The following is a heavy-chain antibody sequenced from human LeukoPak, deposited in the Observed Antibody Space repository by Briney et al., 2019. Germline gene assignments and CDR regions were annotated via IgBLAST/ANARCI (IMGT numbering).Heavy chain of an antibody. CDR3: AKGITAAGTSVFDY. J-gene: IGHJ4*02. V-gene: IGHV3-23*01. D-gene: IGHD6-13*01. CDR2: ISGSGNST. CDR1: GFTFSSYA. Sequence: GGSLRLSCAASGFTFSSYAMSWVRQAPGKGLEWVSGISGSGNSTYYADTVKGRFTISRDNSKNTLYLQMNSLRAEDTAVYYCAKGITAAGTSVFDYWGQGALVTVSS.